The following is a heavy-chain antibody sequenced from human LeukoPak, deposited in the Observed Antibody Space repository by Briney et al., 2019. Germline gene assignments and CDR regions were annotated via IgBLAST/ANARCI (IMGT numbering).Heavy chain of an antibody. J-gene: IGHJ6*02. V-gene: IGHV4-34*01. CDR1: GGSFTDYF. D-gene: IGHD3-22*01. CDR3: ARGRIAKIVVVHSFPYGMDV. CDR2: INDYTGDS. Sequence: SETLSPTCTVFGGSFTDYFWTWIRHSPGKGLEWIGEINDYTGDSKYNPSLNSRVSISLEKSKNQLSLELRSVTAADTAVYYCARGRIAKIVVVHSFPYGMDVWGQGTTVTVSS.